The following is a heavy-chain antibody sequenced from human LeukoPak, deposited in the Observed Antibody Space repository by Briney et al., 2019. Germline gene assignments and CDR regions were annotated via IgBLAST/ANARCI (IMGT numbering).Heavy chain of an antibody. D-gene: IGHD3-16*02. J-gene: IGHJ4*02. V-gene: IGHV1-69*05. CDR3: ARDGPERDYVWGSYRYLDY. Sequence: GASVKVSCKASGGTFSSYAISWGRQAPGQGLEWMGGIIPIFGTANYAQKLQGRVTMTTDTSTSTAYMELRSLRSDDTAVYYCARDGPERDYVWGSYRYLDYWGQGTLVTVSS. CDR1: GGTFSSYA. CDR2: IIPIFGTA.